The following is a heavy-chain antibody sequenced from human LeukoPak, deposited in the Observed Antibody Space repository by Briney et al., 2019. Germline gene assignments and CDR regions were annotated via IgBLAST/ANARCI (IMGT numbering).Heavy chain of an antibody. D-gene: IGHD3-3*01. V-gene: IGHV1-18*01. J-gene: IGHJ1*01. Sequence: ASVKVSCKASGYTFTSYGISWVRQAPGQGLEWMGWISAYNGNTNYAQKLQGRVTMTTDTSTSTAYMELRSLRSDDTAVYYCARGENLLYYDFWSGSSAEYFQHWGQGTLVTVSS. CDR3: ARGENLLYYDFWSGSSAEYFQH. CDR2: ISAYNGNT. CDR1: GYTFTSYG.